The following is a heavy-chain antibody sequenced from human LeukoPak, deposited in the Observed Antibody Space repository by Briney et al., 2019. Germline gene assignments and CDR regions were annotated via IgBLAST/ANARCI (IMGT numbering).Heavy chain of an antibody. CDR2: ISSSSSTI. CDR1: GFTFSSYS. V-gene: IGHV3-48*04. J-gene: IGHJ4*02. Sequence: GGSLRLSCAASGFTFSSYSMNWVRQAPGKGLEWVSYISSSSSTIYYADSVKGRFTISRDNAKNSLYLQMNSLRAEDTAVYYCARDWGTYYDILTGYGFDYWGQGTLVTVSS. CDR3: ARDWGTYYDILTGYGFDY. D-gene: IGHD3-9*01.